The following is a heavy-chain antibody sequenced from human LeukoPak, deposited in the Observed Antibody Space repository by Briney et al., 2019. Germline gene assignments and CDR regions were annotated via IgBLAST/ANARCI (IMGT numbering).Heavy chain of an antibody. J-gene: IGHJ6*04. Sequence: GGALTLSCAASGFTFSRYSINWVRPAAGKGVAGVSCISGCSSYIYYADSVKDRFTISRDNAKNSLYLQMNSLRAEDTAVYYCARLEGYCSGGSCYYYYGMDVWGKGTTVTVSS. CDR1: GFTFSRYS. CDR2: ISGCSSYI. D-gene: IGHD2-15*01. CDR3: ARLEGYCSGGSCYYYYGMDV. V-gene: IGHV3-21*01.